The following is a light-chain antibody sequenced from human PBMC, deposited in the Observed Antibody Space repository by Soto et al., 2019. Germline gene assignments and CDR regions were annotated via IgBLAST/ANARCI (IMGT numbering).Light chain of an antibody. J-gene: IGKJ1*01. CDR2: ATS. Sequence: DIQMTQSPSSLSASVGDRVSITCRASQNIRTYLNWYQQKPGKAPQLLIYATSNLQTGVPSRFSDSGSRTDFSLVITDLQPEDFATYYCQQGYSSRWTTGRGTKVEI. V-gene: IGKV1-39*01. CDR3: QQGYSSRWT. CDR1: QNIRTY.